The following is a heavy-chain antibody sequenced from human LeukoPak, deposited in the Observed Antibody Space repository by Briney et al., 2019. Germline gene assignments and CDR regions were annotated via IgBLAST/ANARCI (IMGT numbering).Heavy chain of an antibody. CDR3: ARDQEGFDY. CDR1: GYIFTSNY. V-gene: IGHV1-46*01. Sequence: ASVKVSCKASGYIFTSNYIHWVRQAPGQGLEWMGMIYPRDGSTSYAQRFQDRVTVTRDTSTSTVHMELSGLRSEDTAVYYCARDQEGFDYWGQGAQVTVSS. CDR2: IYPRDGST. J-gene: IGHJ4*02.